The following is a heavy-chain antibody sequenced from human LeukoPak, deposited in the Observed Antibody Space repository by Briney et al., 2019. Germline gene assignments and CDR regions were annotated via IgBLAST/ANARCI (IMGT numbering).Heavy chain of an antibody. CDR1: GGSISSYY. Sequence: SETLSLTCTVSGGSISSYYWSSIRQPAGKGLEWIGRTYTSGSTNYNPSLKSRVTMSVDTSTNQFSLKLSSVTAAGTAVYYCARTSMEGGTTRSLDYWGQGTLVTVSS. D-gene: IGHD1-1*01. V-gene: IGHV4-4*07. CDR3: ARTSMEGGTTRSLDY. CDR2: TYTSGST. J-gene: IGHJ4*02.